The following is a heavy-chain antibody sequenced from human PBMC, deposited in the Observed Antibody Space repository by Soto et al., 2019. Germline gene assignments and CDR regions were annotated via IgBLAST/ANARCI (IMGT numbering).Heavy chain of an antibody. J-gene: IGHJ4*02. V-gene: IGHV4-31*03. CDR1: GGSISSGGYY. CDR3: ARGKPQYYFDC. D-gene: IGHD4-4*01. Sequence: NPSETLSLTCTVSGGSISSGGYYWSWIRQHPGKGLEWIGYIYYSGSTYYNPSLKSRVTISVDTSKNQFSLKLSSVTAADTAVYYCARGKPQYYFDCWGQGTLVTVSS. CDR2: IYYSGST.